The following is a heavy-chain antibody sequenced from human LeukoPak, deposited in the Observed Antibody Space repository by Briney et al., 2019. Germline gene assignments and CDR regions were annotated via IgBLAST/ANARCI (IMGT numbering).Heavy chain of an antibody. CDR2: TSYDGSNK. CDR3: ARDKAPSRIAVLDY. Sequence: GGSLRLSCAASGFTFSGHAMHWVRQAPGKGLECLAVTSYDGSNKYYADSVKGRFTISRDNSKNTAYLQMNSLRAEDTALYYCARDKAPSRIAVLDYWGQGTLVTVSS. CDR1: GFTFSGHA. D-gene: IGHD6-13*01. V-gene: IGHV3-30*04. J-gene: IGHJ4*02.